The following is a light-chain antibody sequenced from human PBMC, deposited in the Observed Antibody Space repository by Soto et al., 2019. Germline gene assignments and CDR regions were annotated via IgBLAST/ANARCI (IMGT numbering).Light chain of an antibody. CDR3: QQRSNWPRVLT. CDR1: QSVSSY. CDR2: DAA. Sequence: EIVLTQSPATLSLSPGERATLSCRASQSVSSYLAWYQQKPGQAPRLLINDAANRATGIPARFSGSGSGTDLILTICSLKPEDFAVYYCQQRSNWPRVLTFGGGTKVEIK. J-gene: IGKJ4*01. V-gene: IGKV3-11*01.